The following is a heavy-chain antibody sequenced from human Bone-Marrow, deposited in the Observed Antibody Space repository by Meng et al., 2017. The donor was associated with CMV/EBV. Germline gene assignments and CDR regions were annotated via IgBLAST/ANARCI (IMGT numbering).Heavy chain of an antibody. CDR1: GTFSGYA. V-gene: IGHV1-69*05. D-gene: IGHD2-2*01. Sequence: GTFSGYAISWVLQAPGQGLEWMGGIIPIFGTANYAQKFQGRVTITTDESTSTAYMELSSLRSEDTAVYYCAREVPAANLEFNWFDPWGQGTLVTVSS. CDR3: AREVPAANLEFNWFDP. J-gene: IGHJ5*02. CDR2: IIPIFGTA.